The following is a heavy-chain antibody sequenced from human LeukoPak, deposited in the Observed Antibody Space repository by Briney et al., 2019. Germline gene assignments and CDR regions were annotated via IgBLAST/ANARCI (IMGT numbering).Heavy chain of an antibody. CDR1: GTSFTSYY. J-gene: IGHJ4*02. Sequence: SETLSLTCGVSGTSFTSYYWSWIRQIPGKGLEWIGEVNHSGYTNMNPSLKSRVTISVDTSKNQFSLMMTSVTAADTAVYFCARMTTGHDYWGQGTLVTVSS. CDR3: ARMTTGHDY. V-gene: IGHV4-34*01. CDR2: VNHSGYT. D-gene: IGHD4-17*01.